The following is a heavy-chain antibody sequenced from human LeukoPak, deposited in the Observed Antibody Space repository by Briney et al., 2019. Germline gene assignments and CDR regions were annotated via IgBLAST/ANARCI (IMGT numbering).Heavy chain of an antibody. V-gene: IGHV3-7*01. CDR1: VVNVRSVG. Sequence: RGSWWACVVNVRSVGMGGVRKVPGKGLEWVANIKQDGSEKYYVDSVKGRFTISRDNAKNSLYLQMNSLRAEDTAVYYCARVTMVRGFNWFDPWGQGTLVTVSS. CDR2: IKQDGSEK. J-gene: IGHJ5*02. CDR3: ARVTMVRGFNWFDP. D-gene: IGHD3-10*01.